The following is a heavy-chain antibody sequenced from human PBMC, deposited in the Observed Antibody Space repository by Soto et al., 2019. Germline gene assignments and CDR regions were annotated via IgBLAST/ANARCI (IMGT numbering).Heavy chain of an antibody. J-gene: IGHJ6*03. CDR3: ARESGGATATLDYYYFYMDV. Sequence: QVQLVQSGAEVRKPGASVTVSCRSSGDSFNDYYIHWVRQAPGQGFEWMGWINPNGGVTKYAQKFQGWVSMTRDTSIRTVYMQLSRLTSDDTAVDYCARESGGATATLDYYYFYMDVWGTRTTVTVSS. CDR1: GDSFNDYY. D-gene: IGHD5-12*01. CDR2: INPNGGVT. V-gene: IGHV1-2*04.